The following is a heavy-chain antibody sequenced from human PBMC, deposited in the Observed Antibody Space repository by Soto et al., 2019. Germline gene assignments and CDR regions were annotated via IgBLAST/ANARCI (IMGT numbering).Heavy chain of an antibody. CDR2: ISYDGTNN. CDR1: GFTFIAYA. Sequence: QVQLGESGGGVVQPGRSLRLSCAASGFTFIAYAMHWVRQAPCKGLEWVAVISYDGTNNYYADSVKGRFTISRDNSKNTLFMQMNSLRSEDTAVYYCATITVVRGVTYDAFDFWGQGTMVTVSS. J-gene: IGHJ3*01. V-gene: IGHV3-30-3*01. CDR3: ATITVVRGVTYDAFDF. D-gene: IGHD3-10*01.